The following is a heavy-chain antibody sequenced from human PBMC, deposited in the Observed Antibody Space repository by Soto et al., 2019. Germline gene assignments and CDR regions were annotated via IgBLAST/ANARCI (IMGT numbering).Heavy chain of an antibody. CDR1: GGSISSYY. CDR3: ARARRSGYSSGWYVGY. CDR2: IYYSGST. J-gene: IGHJ4*02. Sequence: SETLSLTCTVSGGSISSYYWSWIRQPPGKGLEWIGYIYYSGSTNYNPSLKSRVTISVDTSKNQFSLKLSSVTAADTAVYYCARARRSGYSSGWYVGYWGQGTLVTVSS. D-gene: IGHD6-19*01. V-gene: IGHV4-59*01.